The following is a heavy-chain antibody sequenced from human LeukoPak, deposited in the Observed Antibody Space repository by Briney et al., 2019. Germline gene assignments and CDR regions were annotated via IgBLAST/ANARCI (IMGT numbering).Heavy chain of an antibody. D-gene: IGHD6-19*01. V-gene: IGHV3-15*01. CDR2: IKSKPDGGTT. CDR1: GFTFSNSA. CDR3: TTDLHSSGWYGFDY. J-gene: IGHJ4*02. Sequence: GGSLRLSCAASGFTFSNSAMSWVRQAPGKGLEWVGRIKSKPDGGTTDYPAPVKGRFTISRDDSKNALYLQMNGLKAEDTAVYYCTTDLHSSGWYGFDYWGQGTLVTVSS.